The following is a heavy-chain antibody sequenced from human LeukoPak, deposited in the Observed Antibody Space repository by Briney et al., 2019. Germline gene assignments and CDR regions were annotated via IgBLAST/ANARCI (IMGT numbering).Heavy chain of an antibody. CDR2: ISHDGSDK. J-gene: IGHJ4*02. Sequence: PGGPLRLSCAASGFTFSSYGMHWLRQAPGKGLEWVALISHDGSDKYYADSVKGRFTISRDNSKNTLYLQMNSLRAEDTAMYSCATLLLGVGGDYWGQGTLVTVSS. D-gene: IGHD3-16*01. CDR3: ATLLLGVGGDY. CDR1: GFTFSSYG. V-gene: IGHV3-30*03.